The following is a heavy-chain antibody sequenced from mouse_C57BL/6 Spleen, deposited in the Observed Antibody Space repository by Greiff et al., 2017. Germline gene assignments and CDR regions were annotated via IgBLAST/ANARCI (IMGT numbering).Heavy chain of an antibody. CDR3: AYSLEGWYFDV. Sequence: EVQLVESGGGLVKPGGSLKLSCAASGFTFSDYGMHWVRQAPEKGLEWVAYISSGSSTIYYADTVKGRFTISRDNAKNTLFLQMTSLRSEDTAMYYCAYSLEGWYFDVWGTGTTVTVSS. V-gene: IGHV5-17*01. CDR2: ISSGSSTI. CDR1: GFTFSDYG. J-gene: IGHJ1*03.